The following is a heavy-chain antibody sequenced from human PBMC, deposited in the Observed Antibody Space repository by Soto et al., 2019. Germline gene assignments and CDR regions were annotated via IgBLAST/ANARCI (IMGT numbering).Heavy chain of an antibody. CDR2: ISFDGNRK. J-gene: IGHJ4*02. Sequence: GGSLRLSCAASEFTFKSYGMQCVRQAPGKVLALLAVISFDGNRKHYADSVRGRFTISRDNSKNTLYMQMNSLRTEDTAIYYCQRDSYPGDVVLTPAPYGNDYGGRGTLVTVSS. CDR3: QRDSYPGDVVLTPAPYGNDY. D-gene: IGHD2-2*01. CDR1: EFTFKSYG. V-gene: IGHV3-30*03.